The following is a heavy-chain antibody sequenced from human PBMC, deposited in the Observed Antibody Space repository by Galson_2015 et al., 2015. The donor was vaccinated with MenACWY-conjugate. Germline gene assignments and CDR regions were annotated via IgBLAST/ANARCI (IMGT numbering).Heavy chain of an antibody. CDR1: GFTFSSYG. D-gene: IGHD3-22*01. J-gene: IGHJ4*02. CDR2: ISYDGSNK. Sequence: FLRLSCAASGFTFSSYGMHWVRQAPGKGLEWVAVISYDGSNKYYADSAKGRFTISRDNSKNTLYLQMNSLRAEDTAVYYCAKDFDSMMRGWGQGTLVTVSS. V-gene: IGHV3-30*18. CDR3: AKDFDSMMRG.